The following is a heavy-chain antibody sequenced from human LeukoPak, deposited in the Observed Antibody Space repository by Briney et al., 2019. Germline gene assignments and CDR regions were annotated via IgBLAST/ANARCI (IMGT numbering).Heavy chain of an antibody. CDR3: ARRYCSSTSCHSARSYYYYGMDV. CDR1: GGTFSSYA. J-gene: IGHJ6*02. V-gene: IGHV1-69*13. D-gene: IGHD2-2*01. Sequence: ASVKVSCKASGGTFSSYAISWVRQAPGQGLEWMGGIIPIFGTANYAQKFQGRVTITADESTSTAYMELSSLRSEDTAVYYCARRYCSSTSCHSARSYYYYGMDVWGQGTTVTVSS. CDR2: IIPIFGTA.